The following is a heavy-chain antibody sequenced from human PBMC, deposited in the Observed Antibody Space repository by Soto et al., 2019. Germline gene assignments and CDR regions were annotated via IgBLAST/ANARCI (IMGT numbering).Heavy chain of an antibody. Sequence: GGSLRLSCAASGFTFSSYEMNWVRQAPGKGLEWVSYISSSGSTIYYADSVKGRFTISRDNAKNSLYLQMNSLRAEDTAVYYCARGFGGKNPNYYYYYMDVWGKGTTVTVSS. CDR2: ISSSGSTI. CDR1: GFTFSSYE. J-gene: IGHJ6*03. CDR3: ARGFGGKNPNYYYYYMDV. V-gene: IGHV3-48*03. D-gene: IGHD3-10*01.